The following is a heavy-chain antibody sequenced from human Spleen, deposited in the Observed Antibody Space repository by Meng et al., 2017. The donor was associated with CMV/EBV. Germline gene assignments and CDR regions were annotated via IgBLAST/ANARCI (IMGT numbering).Heavy chain of an antibody. CDR1: GFTFDDYG. D-gene: IGHD7-27*01. Sequence: GGSLRLSCEASGFTFDDYGMTWVRQAPGKGLEWISGINWNGESISYVDSVKGRFTISRDNAKNFLYLQMNSLRAEDTAVYYCAKQTYWGSGAMDVWGQGTTVTVSS. V-gene: IGHV3-20*04. J-gene: IGHJ6*02. CDR2: INWNGESI. CDR3: AKQTYWGSGAMDV.